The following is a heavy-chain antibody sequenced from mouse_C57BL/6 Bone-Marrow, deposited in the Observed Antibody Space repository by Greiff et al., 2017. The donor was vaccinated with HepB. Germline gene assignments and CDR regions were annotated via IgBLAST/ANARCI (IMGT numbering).Heavy chain of an antibody. J-gene: IGHJ2*01. CDR3: ALPYYSNLGFDY. D-gene: IGHD2-5*01. Sequence: QVQLKQPGAELVKPGASVKMSCKASGYTFTSYWITWVKQRPGQGLEWIGDIYPGSGSTNYNEKFKSKATLTVDTSSSTAYMQLSSLTSEDSAVYYCALPYYSNLGFDYWGQGTTLTVSS. CDR1: GYTFTSYW. CDR2: IYPGSGST. V-gene: IGHV1-55*01.